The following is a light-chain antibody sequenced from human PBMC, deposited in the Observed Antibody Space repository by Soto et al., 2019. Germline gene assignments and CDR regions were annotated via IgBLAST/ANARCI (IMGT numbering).Light chain of an antibody. J-gene: IGKJ1*01. V-gene: IGKV1-5*03. CDR2: KAS. CDR3: QHTWT. Sequence: DIQMTQSPSTLSASVGDRVTIACRASQSISSWLAWYQQKPGKAPKLLIYKASSLESGVPSRFSGSGSGTEFPLTISSLQPDDFATYYCQHTWTFGQGTKVDI. CDR1: QSISSW.